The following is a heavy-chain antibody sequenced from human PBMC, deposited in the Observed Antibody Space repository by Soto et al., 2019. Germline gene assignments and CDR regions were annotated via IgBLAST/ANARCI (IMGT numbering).Heavy chain of an antibody. CDR2: INAGNGNT. Sequence: GASVKVSCKASGYTFTSYAMHWVRQAPGQRLEWMGGINAGNGNTKYSQKFQGRVTITRDTSASTAYMELSSLRSEDTAVYYCARHAVIAAAGIGAFDIWGQGTMVPVSS. V-gene: IGHV1-3*01. CDR1: GYTFTSYA. D-gene: IGHD6-13*01. J-gene: IGHJ3*02. CDR3: ARHAVIAAAGIGAFDI.